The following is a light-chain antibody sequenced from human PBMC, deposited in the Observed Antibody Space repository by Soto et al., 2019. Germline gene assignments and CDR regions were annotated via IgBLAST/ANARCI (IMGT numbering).Light chain of an antibody. CDR3: SSFTSRSNCV. Sequence: QSALTQPASVSGSPGQSITISCTGTSSDIGAYKYVSWYQQHPGKAPRLMIYDVSNRPSGVSNRFSGSKSGNTASLTISGLQADDVADYYSSSFTSRSNCVFGGGTKVTVL. CDR1: SSDIGAYKY. V-gene: IGLV2-14*03. CDR2: DVS. J-gene: IGLJ3*02.